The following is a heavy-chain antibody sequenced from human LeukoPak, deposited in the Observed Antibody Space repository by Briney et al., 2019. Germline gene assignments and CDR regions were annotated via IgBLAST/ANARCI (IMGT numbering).Heavy chain of an antibody. V-gene: IGHV4-39*07. CDR2: IYYSGST. D-gene: IGHD3-22*01. CDR3: ASYQKYYYDSSGYYFDYFDY. CDR1: GGSISSSSHY. J-gene: IGHJ4*02. Sequence: SETLSLTCTVSGGSISSSSHYWGWIRQPPGKGPEWIGNIYYSGSTYYNASLKSRVTISVDTSKNQFSLKLSSVTAADTAVYYCASYQKYYYDSSGYYFDYFDYWGQGTLVTVSS.